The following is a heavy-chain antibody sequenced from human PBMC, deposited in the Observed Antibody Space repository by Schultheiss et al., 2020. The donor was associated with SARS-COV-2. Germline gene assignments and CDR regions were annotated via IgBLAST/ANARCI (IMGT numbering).Heavy chain of an antibody. CDR1: GGSISSYY. CDR2: INHSGST. CDR3: ARDKGMRERIENYGMDV. J-gene: IGHJ6*02. V-gene: IGHV4-34*01. Sequence: SETLSLTCTVSGGSISSYYWSWIRQPPGKGLEWIGEINHSGSTNYNPSLKSRVTISVDTSKNQFSLKLSSMTAADTAVYYCARDKGMRERIENYGMDVWGQGTTVTVSS. D-gene: IGHD1-26*01.